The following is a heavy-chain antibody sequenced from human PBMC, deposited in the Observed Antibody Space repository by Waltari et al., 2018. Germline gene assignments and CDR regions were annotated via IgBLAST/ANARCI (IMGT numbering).Heavy chain of an antibody. CDR1: GGSISSGSYY. V-gene: IGHV4-61*09. Sequence: QVQLQESGPGLVKPSQTLSLTCTVSGGSISSGSYYWSWIRQPAGKGLEWIGYIYTSGSTNYNPSLKSRVTISVDTSKNQFSLKLSSVTAADTAVYYCTSYWNQNMGWFDPWGQGTLVTVSS. CDR3: TSYWNQNMGWFDP. CDR2: IYTSGST. J-gene: IGHJ5*02. D-gene: IGHD1-1*01.